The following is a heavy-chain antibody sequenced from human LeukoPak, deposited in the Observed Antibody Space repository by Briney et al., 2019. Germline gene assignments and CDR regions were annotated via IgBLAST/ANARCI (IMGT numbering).Heavy chain of an antibody. CDR2: ISWNSGSI. J-gene: IGHJ4*02. Sequence: PGRSLRLSCAASGFTFDDYAMHWVRQAPGKGLEWVSGISWNSGSIGYADSVKGRFTISRDNAKNSLYLLMNSLRAEDMALYYCAKDFGPEGGIAAAATPFDYWGQGALVTVSS. V-gene: IGHV3-9*03. CDR1: GFTFDDYA. CDR3: AKDFGPEGGIAAAATPFDY. D-gene: IGHD6-13*01.